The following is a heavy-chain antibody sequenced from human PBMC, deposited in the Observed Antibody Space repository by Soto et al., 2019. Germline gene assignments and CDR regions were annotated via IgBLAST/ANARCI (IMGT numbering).Heavy chain of an antibody. Sequence: PGGSLRLSCAASGFTFSSYDMHWVRQATGKGLEWVSAIGTAGDTYYPGSVKGRFTISRENAKNSLYLQMNSLRAEDTAVYYCARGCRGYEAPDYWGQGTLVTVAS. CDR3: ARGCRGYEAPDY. J-gene: IGHJ4*02. D-gene: IGHD5-12*01. V-gene: IGHV3-13*01. CDR2: IGTAGDT. CDR1: GFTFSSYD.